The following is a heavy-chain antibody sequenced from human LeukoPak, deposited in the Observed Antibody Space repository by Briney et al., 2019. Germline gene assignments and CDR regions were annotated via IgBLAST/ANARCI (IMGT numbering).Heavy chain of an antibody. Sequence: GGSLRLSCAASGFTFSNYEMNWVRQAPGKGLEWVSAISGSGDSTYSTDSVKGRFTISRDNSKNTLYLQMNSLRAEDTAVYYCAKKVPANWGSYFDYWGQGTLVTVSS. CDR3: AKKVPANWGSYFDY. D-gene: IGHD7-27*01. J-gene: IGHJ4*02. CDR2: ISGSGDST. V-gene: IGHV3-23*01. CDR1: GFTFSNYE.